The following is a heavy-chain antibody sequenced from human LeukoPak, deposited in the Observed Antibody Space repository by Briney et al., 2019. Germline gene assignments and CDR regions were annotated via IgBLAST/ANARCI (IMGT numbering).Heavy chain of an antibody. V-gene: IGHV1-69*13. CDR1: GGTFSSYA. CDR2: IIPIFGTA. CDR3: ARARPTYYFDY. Sequence: ASVKVSCKASGGTFSSYAISWVRQAPGLGLEWMGGIIPIFGTANYAQKFQGRVTITADESTSTAYMELSSLRSEDTAVYYCARARPTYYFDYWGQGTLVTVSS. J-gene: IGHJ4*02.